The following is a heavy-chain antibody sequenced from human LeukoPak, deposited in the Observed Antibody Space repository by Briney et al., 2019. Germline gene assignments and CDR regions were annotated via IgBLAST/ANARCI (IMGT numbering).Heavy chain of an antibody. CDR3: ARGPGLQLFDY. CDR2: ISSSGSTI. CDR1: GFTFSSYE. Sequence: GGSLRLSCAASGFTFSSYEMNWVRQAPGKGLEWVSYISSSGSTIYYADSVKGRFTISRDNAKNSQYLQMNSLRAEDTAVYYCARGPGLQLFDYWGQGTLVTVSS. J-gene: IGHJ4*02. D-gene: IGHD5-24*01. V-gene: IGHV3-48*03.